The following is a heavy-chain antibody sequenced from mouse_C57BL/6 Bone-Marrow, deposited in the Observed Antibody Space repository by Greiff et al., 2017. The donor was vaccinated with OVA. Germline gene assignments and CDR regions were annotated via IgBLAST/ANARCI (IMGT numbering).Heavy chain of an antibody. V-gene: IGHV1-82*01. CDR2: IYSGDGDT. Sequence: QVHVKQSGPELVKPGASVKISCKASGYAFSSSWMNWGKQRPGKGLEWVGRIYSGDGDTNYNGKFKGKATLTADKSSSTAYMQLSSLTSEDSAVYFCARGLTTVVPFAYWGQGTLVTVSA. CDR3: ARGLTTVVPFAY. D-gene: IGHD1-1*01. CDR1: GYAFSSSW. J-gene: IGHJ3*01.